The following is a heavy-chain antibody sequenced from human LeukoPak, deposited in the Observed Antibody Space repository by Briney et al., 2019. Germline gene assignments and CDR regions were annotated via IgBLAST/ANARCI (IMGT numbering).Heavy chain of an antibody. J-gene: IGHJ4*02. D-gene: IGHD3-22*01. Sequence: ASVKVSCKASGYTFTSYYTHWVRQAPGQGLEWMGIINPSGGSTSYAQKFQGRVTMTRDTSTSTVYMELSSLRSEDTAVYYCTKSLGGYYAFDYWGQGTLVTVSS. CDR2: INPSGGST. V-gene: IGHV1-46*01. CDR3: TKSLGGYYAFDY. CDR1: GYTFTSYY.